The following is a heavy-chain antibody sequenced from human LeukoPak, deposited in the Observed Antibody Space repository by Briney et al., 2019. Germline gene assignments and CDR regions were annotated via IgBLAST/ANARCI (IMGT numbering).Heavy chain of an antibody. CDR2: TYYRSKWYT. Sequence: SQTLSLTCAISGDSVSSNSAAWNWIRQFPSRGLEWLRRTYYRSKWYTDYAVSVKSRITINPDTSKNQLSLHLNSVTPEDTAVYYCARYSNGWAYIDFWGQGTLVTVSS. V-gene: IGHV6-1*01. D-gene: IGHD6-19*01. CDR1: GDSVSSNSAA. CDR3: ARYSNGWAYIDF. J-gene: IGHJ4*02.